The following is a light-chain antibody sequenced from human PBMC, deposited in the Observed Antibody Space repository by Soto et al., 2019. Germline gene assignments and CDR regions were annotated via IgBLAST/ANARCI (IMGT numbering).Light chain of an antibody. Sequence: EIVLTQSPATLSLSPCERATLSPRASQSVSSYLAWYQQKPGQAPRLLIYGASSRAPGIPDRFSGGGSGTDFTLTISRLEPEDFAVYYCQHYVTSLTTFGQGTKVDTK. CDR3: QHYVTSLTT. V-gene: IGKV3-20*01. J-gene: IGKJ1*01. CDR1: QSVSSY. CDR2: GAS.